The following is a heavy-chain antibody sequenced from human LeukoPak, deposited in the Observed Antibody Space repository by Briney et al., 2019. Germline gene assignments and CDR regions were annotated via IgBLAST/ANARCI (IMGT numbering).Heavy chain of an antibody. Sequence: GASVKVSCKASGYTFTGYYMHWVRQAPGQGLEWMGWINPNSGGTNYAQKFQGRVTMTRDTSISTAYMELSRLKSDDTAVYYCARDGERDLYSYGTKGWFDLWGQGTLVTVSS. CDR1: GYTFTGYY. D-gene: IGHD5-18*01. J-gene: IGHJ5*02. V-gene: IGHV1-2*02. CDR3: ARDGERDLYSYGTKGWFDL. CDR2: INPNSGGT.